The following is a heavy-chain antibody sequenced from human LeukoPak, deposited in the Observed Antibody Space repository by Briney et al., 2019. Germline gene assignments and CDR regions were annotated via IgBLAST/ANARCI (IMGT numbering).Heavy chain of an antibody. CDR2: IYYSGST. V-gene: IGHV4-39*01. Sequence: SETLSLTCTVSGGSISSSSYYWGWIRQPPGKGLEWIGSIYYSGSTYYNPSLKSRVTISIDTSKNQFSLNVNSVTAADTAVYYCARHTYARPFDSWGQGTLVTVSS. J-gene: IGHJ4*02. CDR1: GGSISSSSYY. D-gene: IGHD6-6*01. CDR3: ARHTYARPFDS.